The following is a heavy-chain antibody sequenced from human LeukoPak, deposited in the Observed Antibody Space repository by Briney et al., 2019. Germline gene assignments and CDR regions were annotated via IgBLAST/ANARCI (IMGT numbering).Heavy chain of an antibody. CDR2: IKQDGSKK. CDR3: ASTLTLDY. Sequence: GGSLRLSCAASGFTFSSYWMCWVRQAPGKGLEWVAKIKQDGSKKYYVDSVKGRFTISRDNAKNSLYLQMNSLRAEDTAVYYCASTLTLDYWGQGTLVTVSS. J-gene: IGHJ4*02. V-gene: IGHV3-7*02. CDR1: GFTFSSYW.